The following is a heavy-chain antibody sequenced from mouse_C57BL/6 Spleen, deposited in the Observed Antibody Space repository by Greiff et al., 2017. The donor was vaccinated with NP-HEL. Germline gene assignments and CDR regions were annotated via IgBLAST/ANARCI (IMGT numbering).Heavy chain of an antibody. CDR3: AREGDYGSSYDAMDY. D-gene: IGHD1-1*01. V-gene: IGHV1-59*01. CDR1: GYTFTSYW. Sequence: VQLQQSGAELVRPGTSVKLSCKASGYTFTSYWMHWVKQRPGQGLEWIGVIDPSDSYTNYNQKFKGKATLTVDTSSSTAYMQLSSLTSEDSAVYYCAREGDYGSSYDAMDYWGQGTSVTVSS. J-gene: IGHJ4*01. CDR2: IDPSDSYT.